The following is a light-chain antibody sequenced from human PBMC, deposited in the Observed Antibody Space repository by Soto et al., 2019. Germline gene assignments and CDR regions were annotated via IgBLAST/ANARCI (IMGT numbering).Light chain of an antibody. CDR2: DAS. CDR1: QSVSGW. J-gene: IGKJ1*01. Sequence: DIQMTHSPSTLSSSVVYTFTCTCWASQSVSGWLAWYQQKPGEAPKLLIYDASALPRGVPSRFSGSGSGTDFTLTINTLHPEDFATYYCLQVYSFPRTFCQGTKVDI. CDR3: LQVYSFPRT. V-gene: IGKV1-12*01.